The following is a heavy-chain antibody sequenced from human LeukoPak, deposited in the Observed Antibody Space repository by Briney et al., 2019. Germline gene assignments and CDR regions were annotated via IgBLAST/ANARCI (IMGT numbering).Heavy chain of an antibody. J-gene: IGHJ3*02. CDR2: ISYDGNNK. CDR3: ATYYYDSSGYYPDAFDI. V-gene: IGHV3-33*05. Sequence: GGSLRLSCAASGFTFSTSGMHWVRQAPGKGLEWVAVISYDGNNKYYADSVKGRFTISRDNSKNTLYLQMNSLRAEDTAVYYCATYYYDSSGYYPDAFDIWGQGTMVTVSS. CDR1: GFTFSTSG. D-gene: IGHD3-22*01.